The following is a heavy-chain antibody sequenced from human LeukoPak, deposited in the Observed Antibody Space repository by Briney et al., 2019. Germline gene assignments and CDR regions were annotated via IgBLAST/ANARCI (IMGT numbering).Heavy chain of an antibody. V-gene: IGHV4-39*01. D-gene: IGHD3-9*01. Sequence: SETLSLTCAVSGGSISSSSYYWGWIRQPPGKGLEWIGSIYYSGSTYYNPSLKSRVTTSVDTSKNQFSLKLSSVTAADTAVYYCASLPDIFDLTYWGQGTLVTVSS. CDR2: IYYSGST. J-gene: IGHJ4*02. CDR1: GGSISSSSYY. CDR3: ASLPDIFDLTY.